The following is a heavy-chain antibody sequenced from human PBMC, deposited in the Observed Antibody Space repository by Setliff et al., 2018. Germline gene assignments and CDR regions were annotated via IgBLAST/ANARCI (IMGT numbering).Heavy chain of an antibody. CDR3: AKGVGSYYTSMYFDY. CDR1: GFTFSSYA. J-gene: IGHJ4*02. V-gene: IGHV3-23*01. D-gene: IGHD1-26*01. Sequence: GGSLRLSCAASGFTFSSYAMSWVRQAPGEGLEWVSAISGSGGSTYSADSVMGRFTISRDNSKNTLYLQMNSLRAEDTAVYYCAKGVGSYYTSMYFDYWGQGTLVTVSS. CDR2: ISGSGGST.